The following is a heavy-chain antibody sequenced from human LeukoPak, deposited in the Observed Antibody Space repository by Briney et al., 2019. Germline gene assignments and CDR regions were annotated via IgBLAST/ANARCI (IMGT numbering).Heavy chain of an antibody. CDR2: IISIGST. CDR1: GFTFSNYA. J-gene: IGHJ4*02. D-gene: IGHD6-13*01. V-gene: IGHV3-23*01. Sequence: GGSLRLSCAASGFTFSNYAMSWVRQAPGKGLEWVSTIISIGSTYYADSVKGRFTISRDNSKSTLYLQMNSLRAENTAVYYCAKTLPSSWYSFDYWGQGTLVTVSS. CDR3: AKTLPSSWYSFDY.